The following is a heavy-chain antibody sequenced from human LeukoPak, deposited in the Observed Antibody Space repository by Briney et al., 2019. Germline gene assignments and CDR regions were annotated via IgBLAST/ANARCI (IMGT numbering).Heavy chain of an antibody. V-gene: IGHV4-4*07. CDR3: VRAHSWDSSSGSFYYFDY. CDR2: IYTSGST. CDR1: GGSINNYY. J-gene: IGHJ4*02. Sequence: SETLSLTCTVAGGSINNYYWSWIRQPAGKGLEWIGRIYTSGSTNYNPSLRSRVTMSLDTSKNQFSLKLSSVTAADTAVYYGVRAHSWDSSSGSFYYFDYWGQGTLITVSS. D-gene: IGHD6-19*01.